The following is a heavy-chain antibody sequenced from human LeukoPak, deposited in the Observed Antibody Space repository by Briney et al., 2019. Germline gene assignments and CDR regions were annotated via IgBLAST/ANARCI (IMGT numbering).Heavy chain of an antibody. V-gene: IGHV4-31*03. Sequence: SQTLSLTCNVSGVSVSDGRYYWIWIPQVPGKGLEWIGYNYYSGSDKYNPSLKRRLTISIDTPENQFSLHLRSVTAADTATYYCATPYCSGISCLDVFNVWGQGRRVTVSS. J-gene: IGHJ3*01. CDR3: ATPYCSGISCLDVFNV. CDR1: GVSVSDGRYY. CDR2: NYYSGSD. D-gene: IGHD2-2*01.